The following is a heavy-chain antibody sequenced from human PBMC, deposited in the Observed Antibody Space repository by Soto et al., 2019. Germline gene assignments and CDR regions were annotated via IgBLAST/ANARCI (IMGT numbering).Heavy chain of an antibody. D-gene: IGHD6-13*01. Sequence: GVSLRLSCAASGFTFSNAWMSWVRQAPGKGLEWVGRIKSKTDGGTTDYAAPVKGRFTISRDDSKNTLYLQMNSLKNEDTAVYYCTPRSHGSSCGYWGQGTLVTVSS. CDR1: GFTFSNAW. CDR2: IKSKTDGGTT. CDR3: TPRSHGSSCGY. J-gene: IGHJ4*02. V-gene: IGHV3-15*01.